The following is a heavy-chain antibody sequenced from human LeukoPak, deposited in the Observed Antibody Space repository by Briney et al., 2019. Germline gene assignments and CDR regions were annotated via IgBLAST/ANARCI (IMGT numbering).Heavy chain of an antibody. J-gene: IGHJ5*02. D-gene: IGHD6-19*01. CDR1: GFTFSSYA. Sequence: GSLRLSCAASGFTFSSYAMSWVRQAPGKGLEWVSAISGSGGSTYYADSVKGRFTISRDNSKNTLYLQMNSLRAEDTAVYYCAKGLDIAVAGTPWFDPWGQGTLVTVSS. CDR2: ISGSGGST. V-gene: IGHV3-23*01. CDR3: AKGLDIAVAGTPWFDP.